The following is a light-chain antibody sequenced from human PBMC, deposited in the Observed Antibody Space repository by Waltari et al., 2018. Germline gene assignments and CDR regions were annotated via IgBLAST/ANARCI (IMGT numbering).Light chain of an antibody. J-gene: IGKJ4*01. CDR1: QSVSTY. CDR2: AAS. V-gene: IGKV1-8*01. CDR3: QQSDSPPLT. Sequence: AIRMTQSPSSLSASTGDRVTITCRASQSVSTYLAWYQQKPGKAPKLLIYAASTLQSGVPSRVSGSGSGTDFTLTISSLQPEDSATYYCQQSDSPPLTFGGGTRVEIK.